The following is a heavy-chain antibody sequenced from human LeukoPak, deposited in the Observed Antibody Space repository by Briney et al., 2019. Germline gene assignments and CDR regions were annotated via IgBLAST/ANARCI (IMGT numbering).Heavy chain of an antibody. V-gene: IGHV3-23*01. D-gene: IGHD2-15*01. CDR1: GFTFNSYV. CDR3: AKSVVVITFRFDD. Sequence: PGGSLRLSCAASGFTFNSYVMSWVRQAPGKGLEWDSAINGGGGNTYYADSVKGRFAISRDNSKNMVYLQMNSLRADDTAIYYCAKSVVVITFRFDDWGQGALVTVSS. CDR2: INGGGGNT. J-gene: IGHJ4*02.